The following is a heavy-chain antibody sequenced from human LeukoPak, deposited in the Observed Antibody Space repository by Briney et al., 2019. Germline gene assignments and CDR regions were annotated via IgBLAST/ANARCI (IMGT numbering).Heavy chain of an antibody. V-gene: IGHV1-69*13. CDR2: IIPIFGTA. J-gene: IGHJ3*02. D-gene: IGHD7-27*01. CDR1: GGTFSSYA. Sequence: SVKVSCKASGGTFSSYAISWVRQAPGQGLEWMGGIIPIFGTANYAQKFQGRVTITADESTSTAYMELSSLRSEDTAVYYCARTGGNWDDTFDIWGQGTMVTVSS. CDR3: ARTGGNWDDTFDI.